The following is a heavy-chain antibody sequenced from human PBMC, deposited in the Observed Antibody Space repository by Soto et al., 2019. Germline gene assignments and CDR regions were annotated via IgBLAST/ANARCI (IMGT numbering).Heavy chain of an antibody. CDR1: GGSISSYY. V-gene: IGHV4-59*01. J-gene: IGHJ6*02. CDR2: IYYSGST. Sequence: SETLSLTCTVSGGSISSYYWSWIRQPPGKGLEWIGYIYYSGSTNYNPSLKSRVTISVDTSKKQFSLNLNSVTAADTAVYYCARGKGDTSGWYGGTWRSQYYNGMDVWGQGTTVTVSS. CDR3: ARGKGDTSGWYGGTWRSQYYNGMDV. D-gene: IGHD6-19*01.